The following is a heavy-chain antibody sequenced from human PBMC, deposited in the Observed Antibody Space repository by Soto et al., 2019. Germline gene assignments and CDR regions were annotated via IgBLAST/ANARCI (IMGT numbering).Heavy chain of an antibody. CDR1: GLTFSIYD. D-gene: IGHD1-26*01. Sequence: QVRLVESGGGVVQPGRSLRLTCAASGLTFSIYDIHWVRQAPGKGLEWVAVISYDGNNKYYADSVKGRFTISRDNPKNTLFLQMNSLRSEDTAVYHCAIIHSGSFGFDIWGQGTVVGFSS. CDR2: ISYDGNNK. V-gene: IGHV3-30*03. CDR3: AIIHSGSFGFDI. J-gene: IGHJ3*02.